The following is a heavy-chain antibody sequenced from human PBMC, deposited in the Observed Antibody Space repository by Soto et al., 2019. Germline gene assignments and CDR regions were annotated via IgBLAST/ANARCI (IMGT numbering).Heavy chain of an antibody. CDR1: GGTFSSYA. Sequence: SVKVSCKASGGTFSSYAISWVRQAPGQGLEWMGGIIPIFGTANYAQKFQGRVTITADESTSTAYMGLSSLRSEDTAVYYCARERHVLRVLEWLFGYGMDVWGQGTTVTVS. V-gene: IGHV1-69*13. D-gene: IGHD3-3*01. CDR3: ARERHVLRVLEWLFGYGMDV. CDR2: IIPIFGTA. J-gene: IGHJ6*02.